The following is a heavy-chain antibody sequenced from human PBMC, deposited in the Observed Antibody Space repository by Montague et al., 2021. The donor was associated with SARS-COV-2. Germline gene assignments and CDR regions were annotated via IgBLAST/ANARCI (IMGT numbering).Heavy chain of an antibody. CDR1: GFSISSGYY. CDR3: ARSGVGIFDFSYFDS. CDR2: SYQNGAN. D-gene: IGHD3-10*01. Sequence: SETLSLTCSVSGFSISSGYYCGWIRQPPGKRLEWMGSSYQNGANYYSPSLKRPSTIVLNTSKNLFSLSTSSVTAADTAVYYCARSGVGIFDFSYFDSWGQGSLVIVSS. V-gene: IGHV4-38-2*02. J-gene: IGHJ4*02.